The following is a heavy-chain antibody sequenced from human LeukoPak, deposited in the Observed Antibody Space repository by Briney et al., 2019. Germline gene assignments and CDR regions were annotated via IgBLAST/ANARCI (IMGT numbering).Heavy chain of an antibody. J-gene: IGHJ3*02. Sequence: SSETLSLTCTVSGGSVSSGSYYWSWIRQPPGKGLEWIGYIYYSGSTNYNPSLKSRVTISVDTSKNQFSLKLSSVTAADTAVYYCARGDALSSGYYYARAFDIWGQGTMVTVSS. CDR1: GGSVSSGSYY. CDR2: IYYSGST. V-gene: IGHV4-61*01. D-gene: IGHD3-22*01. CDR3: ARGDALSSGYYYARAFDI.